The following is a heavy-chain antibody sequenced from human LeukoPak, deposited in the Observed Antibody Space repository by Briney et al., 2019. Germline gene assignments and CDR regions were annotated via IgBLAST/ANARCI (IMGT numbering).Heavy chain of an antibody. Sequence: GGSLRLSCAASGFTFDDYAMHWVRQAPGKGLEWVSGISWNSGSIGYADSVKGRFTISRDNAKNSLYLQMNGLRAEDTALYYCAKDMEGAVAGTFDYWGQGTLVTVSS. J-gene: IGHJ4*02. D-gene: IGHD6-19*01. V-gene: IGHV3-9*01. CDR1: GFTFDDYA. CDR2: ISWNSGSI. CDR3: AKDMEGAVAGTFDY.